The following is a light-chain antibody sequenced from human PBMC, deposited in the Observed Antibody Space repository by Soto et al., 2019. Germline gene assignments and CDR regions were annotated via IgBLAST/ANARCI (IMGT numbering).Light chain of an antibody. CDR2: DAS. V-gene: IGKV1-13*02. J-gene: IGKJ4*01. CDR3: QQFYSYPLVT. Sequence: AIHLTQSPSSLSASVGDRVTMTCRTSQGISNAVAWYQQKPGKSPKILMYDASSLQSGVPSRFSGSGSGTDFTLTISSLQPEDYATYYCQQFYSYPLVTFGGGTKVDVK. CDR1: QGISNA.